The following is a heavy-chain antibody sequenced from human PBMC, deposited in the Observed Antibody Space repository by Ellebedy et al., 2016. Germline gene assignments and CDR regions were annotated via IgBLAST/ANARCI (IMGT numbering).Heavy chain of an antibody. D-gene: IGHD2-21*01. CDR3: ARGLFDHRMAFDI. J-gene: IGHJ3*02. V-gene: IGHV4-34*01. Sequence: SETLSLTCAVYGASFRGYYWSWIRQPPGEGLEWIGEINHSGSTNYNPSLKSRLTISVDTSKNQFSLKMSSVTAADTAIFYCARGLFDHRMAFDIWGQGTMVTVSS. CDR2: INHSGST. CDR1: GASFRGYY.